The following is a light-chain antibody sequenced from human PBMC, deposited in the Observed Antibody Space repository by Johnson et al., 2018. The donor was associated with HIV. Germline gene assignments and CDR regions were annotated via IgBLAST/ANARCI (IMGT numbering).Light chain of an antibody. CDR2: DNN. V-gene: IGLV1-51*01. J-gene: IGLJ1*01. CDR1: SSNIGNNY. CDR3: GTWDSSLGKV. Sequence: QSVLTQPPSVSAAPGQKVTISCSGSSSNIGNNYVSWYQQLPGTAPKLLIYDNNKRPSGIPDRFSGFKSGTSATLGITGLQTGDEADYYCGTWDSSLGKVFGTGTKVTGL.